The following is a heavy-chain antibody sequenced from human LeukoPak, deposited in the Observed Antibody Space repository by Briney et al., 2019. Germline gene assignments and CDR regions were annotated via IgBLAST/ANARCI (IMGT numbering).Heavy chain of an antibody. D-gene: IGHD3-22*01. Sequence: SGTLSLTCAVSGGSISSSNWWSWVRQPPGKGLEWIGEIYHSGSTYYSPSLKSRVTISVDTSKNQFSLKLSSVTAADTAVYYCARHDYYDSSGYYHNWFDPWGQGTLVTVSS. J-gene: IGHJ5*02. CDR3: ARHDYYDSSGYYHNWFDP. V-gene: IGHV4-4*02. CDR1: GGSISSSNW. CDR2: IYHSGST.